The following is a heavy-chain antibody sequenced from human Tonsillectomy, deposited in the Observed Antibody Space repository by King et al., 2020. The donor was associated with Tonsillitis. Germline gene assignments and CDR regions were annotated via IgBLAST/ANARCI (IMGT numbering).Heavy chain of an antibody. J-gene: IGHJ4*02. CDR2: ISAYNGNT. Sequence: QLVQSGAEVKKPGASVNVSCKASGYTFSSFGISWVRQAPGQGLEWMGWISAYNGNTNYAQKFQGRVAMTTDTSTSTAYMELRSLRSDDTAVYYCTRALGAPIGYLSSSLYGPDYWGQGTLVTVSS. V-gene: IGHV1-18*01. CDR3: TRALGAPIGYLSSSLYGPDY. D-gene: IGHD2-2*01. CDR1: GYTFSSFG.